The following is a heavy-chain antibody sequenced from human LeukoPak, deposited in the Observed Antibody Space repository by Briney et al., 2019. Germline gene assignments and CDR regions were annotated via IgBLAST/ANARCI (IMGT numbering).Heavy chain of an antibody. V-gene: IGHV1-18*01. CDR3: ARVGTIVVVPAAKSLDY. CDR1: VYTFTSYG. D-gene: IGHD2-2*01. J-gene: IGHJ4*02. CDR2: ISAYNGNT. Sequence: GASVKVSCKASVYTFTSYGISWVRQASGQGLEWMGWISAYNGNTNYAQKLQGRVTMTTDTSTSTAYMELRSLRSDDTAVYYCARVGTIVVVPAAKSLDYWGQGTLVTVSS.